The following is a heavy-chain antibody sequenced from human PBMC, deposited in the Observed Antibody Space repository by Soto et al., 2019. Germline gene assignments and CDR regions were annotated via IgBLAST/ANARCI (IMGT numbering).Heavy chain of an antibody. V-gene: IGHV7-4-1*01. CDR3: AREVVRGVIGGYNWFDP. J-gene: IGHJ5*02. CDR2: INTNTGNP. CDR1: GYTFTSYA. Sequence: WASVKVSCKASGYTFTSYAMNWVRQAPGQGLEWMGWINTNTGNPTYAQGFTGRFVFSLDTSVSTAYLQICSLKAEDTAVYYCAREVVRGVIGGYNWFDPWGQGTLVTVSS. D-gene: IGHD3-10*01.